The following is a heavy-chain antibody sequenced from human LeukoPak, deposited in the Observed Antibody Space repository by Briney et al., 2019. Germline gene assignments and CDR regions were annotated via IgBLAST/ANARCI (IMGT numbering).Heavy chain of an antibody. CDR3: ARVGKNGWDSDH. V-gene: IGHV3-23*01. J-gene: IGHJ4*02. CDR1: GFTFSRYG. D-gene: IGHD6-19*01. Sequence: GGSLRLSCAASGFTFSRYGMSWVRQAPGKGLEWVSGISGSGGRTYYADSVKGRFTISRDNAKNSLYLQMDTLRAEDTAVYYCARVGKNGWDSDHWGQGTLVTVSS. CDR2: ISGSGGRT.